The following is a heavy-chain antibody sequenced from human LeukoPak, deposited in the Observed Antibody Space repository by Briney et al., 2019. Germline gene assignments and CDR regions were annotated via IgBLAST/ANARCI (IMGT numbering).Heavy chain of an antibody. V-gene: IGHV4-34*01. J-gene: IGHJ4*02. CDR3: ARGPSSSGWYYFDY. Sequence: PGGSLRLSCAASGFTFSDYYMSWIRQPPGKGLEWIGEINHSGSTNYNPSLKSRVTISVDTSKNQFSLKLSSVTAADTAVYYCARGPSSSGWYYFDYWGQGTLVTVSS. D-gene: IGHD6-19*01. CDR1: GFTFSDYY. CDR2: INHSGST.